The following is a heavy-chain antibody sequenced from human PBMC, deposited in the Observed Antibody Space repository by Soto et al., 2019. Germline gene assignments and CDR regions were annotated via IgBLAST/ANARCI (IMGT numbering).Heavy chain of an antibody. D-gene: IGHD6-19*01. CDR2: IYNGERT. Sequence: SETLSLTCTASGASISNKYWNWIRQPPGKGLEWIGHIYNGERTNYNPSLKSRVTISVDTSKNQFSLKLGSVTAADTAVYYCAQTTGWPGFDYWGQGILVTVS. CDR3: AQTTGWPGFDY. V-gene: IGHV4-59*01. CDR1: GASISNKY. J-gene: IGHJ4*02.